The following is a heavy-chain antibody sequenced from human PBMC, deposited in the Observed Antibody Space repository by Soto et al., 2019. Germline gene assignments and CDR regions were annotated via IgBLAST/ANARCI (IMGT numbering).Heavy chain of an antibody. CDR3: TTEVGWYYFDY. J-gene: IGHJ4*02. CDR1: GFTFSNAW. Sequence: EVQLVESGGGLVKPGGSLRLSCAASGFTFSNAWMNWVRQAPGKGLEWVGRIKSKTDGGATDYAEPVKGRFTISRDDSKNTLYLQMNSLKTEDTAVYYCTTEVGWYYFDYWGQGTLVTVSS. D-gene: IGHD2-8*01. CDR2: IKSKTDGGAT. V-gene: IGHV3-15*07.